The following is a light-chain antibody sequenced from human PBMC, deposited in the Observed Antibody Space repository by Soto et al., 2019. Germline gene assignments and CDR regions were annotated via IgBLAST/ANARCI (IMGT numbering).Light chain of an antibody. J-gene: IGKJ5*01. CDR2: DAS. CDR1: QSVSKY. Sequence: EIVLTQSPATLSLSPGERATLSCRTSQSVSKYFAWYQQKPGRAPRLLIYDASSRATGIPARFIGSGSGTDFTLTISSLEPEDFAIYYGQQRNNWPITFGQGTLLEIK. V-gene: IGKV3-11*01. CDR3: QQRNNWPIT.